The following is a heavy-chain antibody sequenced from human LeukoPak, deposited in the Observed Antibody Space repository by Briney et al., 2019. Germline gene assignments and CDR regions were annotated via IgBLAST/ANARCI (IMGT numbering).Heavy chain of an antibody. D-gene: IGHD2-15*01. CDR2: IYYSGST. V-gene: IGHV4-39*01. CDR3: ARQDDIVGVVAATLPYFDH. CDR1: GGSISSSSYY. Sequence: SETLSLTCTVSGGSISSSSYYWGWIRQPPGKGLEWIGSIYYSGSTYYNPSLKSRVTISVDTSKNQFSLKLSSVTAADTAVYYCARQDDIVGVVAATLPYFDHWGQGTLVTVCS. J-gene: IGHJ4*02.